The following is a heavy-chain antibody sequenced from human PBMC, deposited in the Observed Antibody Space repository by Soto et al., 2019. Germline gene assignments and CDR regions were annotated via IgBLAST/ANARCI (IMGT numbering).Heavy chain of an antibody. J-gene: IGHJ4*02. CDR1: GVIFSSFG. CDR3: VRDLLGSGGHFDY. CDR2: IWYDGSNT. V-gene: IGHV3-33*01. Sequence: QVQLVDSGGGVVQPGRSLRLSCAASGVIFSSFGMHWVRQAPGKGLEWVAHIWYDGSNTYYADSVKGRFTISRDNSRNTLYLQMNSLRAEDTAVYHCVRDLLGSGGHFDYWGQGNLVTVSS. D-gene: IGHD7-27*01.